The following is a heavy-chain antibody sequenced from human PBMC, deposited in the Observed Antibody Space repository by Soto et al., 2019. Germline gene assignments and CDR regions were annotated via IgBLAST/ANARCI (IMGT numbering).Heavy chain of an antibody. CDR2: ISSTGRTI. CDR3: ARSYSNGWEFDF. CDR1: GFTFSNYY. D-gene: IGHD6-19*01. V-gene: IGHV3-11*01. Sequence: PGGSLRLSCGASGFTFSNYYMSWIRQAPGKGLEWVSYISSTGRTIYYADSVKGRFTVSRDNAQNSLSLKLNSLRVEDTAVYYCARSYSNGWEFDFWGQGTQVTVAS. J-gene: IGHJ4*02.